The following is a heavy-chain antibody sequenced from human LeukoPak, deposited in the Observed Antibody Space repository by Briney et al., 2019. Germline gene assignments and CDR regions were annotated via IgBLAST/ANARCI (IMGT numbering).Heavy chain of an antibody. Sequence: PGGSLRLSCSASGFTFSSYGMHWVRQAPGKGLEWVANIKQDGSEKYYVDSVKGRFTISRDNAKNSLYLQMNSLRAEDTAVYYCARDWYYSNYYHKPGFDYWGQGTLVTVSS. D-gene: IGHD4-11*01. J-gene: IGHJ4*02. CDR3: ARDWYYSNYYHKPGFDY. V-gene: IGHV3-7*01. CDR1: GFTFSSYG. CDR2: IKQDGSEK.